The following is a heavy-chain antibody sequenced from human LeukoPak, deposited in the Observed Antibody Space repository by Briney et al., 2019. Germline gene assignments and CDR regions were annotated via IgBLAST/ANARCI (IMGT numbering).Heavy chain of an antibody. Sequence: SETLSLTCTVSGGSISSGSYYWSWIRQPAGKGLEWIGRIYTSGSTNYNPSLKSRVTISVDTSKNQFSLKLSSVTAADTAVYYCASRYCSGGSCYVDDAFDIWGQGTMVTVSS. CDR1: GGSISSGSYY. V-gene: IGHV4-61*02. CDR2: IYTSGST. D-gene: IGHD2-15*01. J-gene: IGHJ3*02. CDR3: ASRYCSGGSCYVDDAFDI.